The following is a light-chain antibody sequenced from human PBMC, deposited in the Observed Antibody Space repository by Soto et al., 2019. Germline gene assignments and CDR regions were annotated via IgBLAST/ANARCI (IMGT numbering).Light chain of an antibody. Sequence: DIQMTQSPSSLSVSVGDRVTITCRASQGIDDCLVWFQQRPGKAPKPLIYAASSLQSGVPSRFGGSGSGTDFTLTINSLQPEDFATYYCQQYYSYPLTLGGGTKVELK. CDR1: QGIDDC. CDR3: QQYYSYPLT. CDR2: AAS. J-gene: IGKJ4*01. V-gene: IGKV1-16*01.